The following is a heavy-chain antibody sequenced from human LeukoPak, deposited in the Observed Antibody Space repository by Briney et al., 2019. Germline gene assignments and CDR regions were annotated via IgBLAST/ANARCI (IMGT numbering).Heavy chain of an antibody. D-gene: IGHD2-15*01. CDR1: GFTFSSYS. Sequence: PGGSLRLSCAASGFTFSSYSMNWVRQAPGKGLEWVGRIKSKTDGGTTDYAAPVKGRFTISRDDSKNTLYLQMNSLKTEDTAVYYCTTTVPQGYCSGGSCYTGDAFDIWGQGTMVTVSS. CDR2: IKSKTDGGTT. J-gene: IGHJ3*02. V-gene: IGHV3-15*01. CDR3: TTTVPQGYCSGGSCYTGDAFDI.